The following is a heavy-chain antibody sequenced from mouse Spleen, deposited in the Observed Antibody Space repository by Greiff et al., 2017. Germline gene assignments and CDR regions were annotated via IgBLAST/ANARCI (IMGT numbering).Heavy chain of an antibody. Sequence: EVQRVESGGGLVKPGGSLKLSCAASGFTFSDYGMHWVRQAPEQGLEWVAYISSGSSTIYYADTVKGRFTISRDNAKNTLFLQMTSLRSEDTAMYYCARQLVFDYWGQGTTLTVSS. D-gene: IGHD4-1*02. V-gene: IGHV5-17*01. J-gene: IGHJ2*01. CDR1: GFTFSDYG. CDR2: ISSGSSTI. CDR3: ARQLVFDY.